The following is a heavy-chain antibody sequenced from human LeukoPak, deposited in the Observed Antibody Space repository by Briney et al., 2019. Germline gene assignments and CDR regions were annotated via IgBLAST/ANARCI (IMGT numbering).Heavy chain of an antibody. CDR3: AKDDGRIIMIVVVITGSFDY. D-gene: IGHD3-22*01. Sequence: GGSLRLSCAASGFTFSSYAVSWVRQAPGKGLEWVSAISGSGGSTYYADSVKGRFTISRDNSKNTLYLQMNSLRAEDTAVYYCAKDDGRIIMIVVVITGSFDYWGQGTLVTVSS. CDR2: ISGSGGST. V-gene: IGHV3-23*01. CDR1: GFTFSSYA. J-gene: IGHJ4*02.